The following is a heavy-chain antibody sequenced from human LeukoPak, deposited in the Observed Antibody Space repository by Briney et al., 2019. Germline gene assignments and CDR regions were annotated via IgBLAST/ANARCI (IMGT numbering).Heavy chain of an antibody. CDR2: IYYSGST. Sequence: SETLSLTCTVSGGSISSSSYSWGWIRQPPGKGLEWIGSIYYSGSTYYNPSLKSRVTISVDTSKNQFSLKLSSVTAADTAVYYCARGLEVPAATLGRTGTTIDYWGQGTLVTVSS. V-gene: IGHV4-39*01. D-gene: IGHD2-2*01. CDR1: GGSISSSSYS. J-gene: IGHJ4*02. CDR3: ARGLEVPAATLGRTGTTIDY.